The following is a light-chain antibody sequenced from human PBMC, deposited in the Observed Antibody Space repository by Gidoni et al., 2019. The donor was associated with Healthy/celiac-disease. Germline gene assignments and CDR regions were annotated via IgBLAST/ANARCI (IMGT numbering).Light chain of an antibody. CDR2: DSS. CDR1: QSISSW. V-gene: IGKV1-5*01. J-gene: IGKJ1*01. CDR3: QQYNSYSGT. Sequence: DIQMIQSPSTLSASVGDRVTITCRASQSISSWMALYQQKPGKAPKLLLYDSSSLESGLPSRFSGRGSGTEFTLTISSLQPDDFATYYCQQYNSYSGTFGQGTKVEIK.